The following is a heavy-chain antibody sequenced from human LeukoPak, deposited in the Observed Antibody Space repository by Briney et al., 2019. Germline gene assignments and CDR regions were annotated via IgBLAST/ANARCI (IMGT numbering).Heavy chain of an antibody. CDR2: IGGGGPTT. D-gene: IGHD6-19*01. CDR1: GFTFSTYA. Sequence: GGSLRLSCAASGFTFSTYAMNGVRQAPAKGLAWVSTIGGGGPTTDYADSVKDRFTISRDNSKNTLYLQMNSLRAEDTAVYFCARGFLGGTDQYFDSWGQGTLVTVSS. V-gene: IGHV3-23*01. CDR3: ARGFLGGTDQYFDS. J-gene: IGHJ4*02.